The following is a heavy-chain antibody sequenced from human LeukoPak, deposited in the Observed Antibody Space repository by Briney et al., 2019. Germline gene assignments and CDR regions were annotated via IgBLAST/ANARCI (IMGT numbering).Heavy chain of an antibody. CDR3: AREGDITMIVAPRFDY. J-gene: IGHJ4*02. CDR1: GFTFSSYG. Sequence: PGRSLRLSCAASGFTFSSYGMHWVRQAPGKGLEWVAVIWYDGSNKYYADSVKGRFTISRDNSKNTLYLQMNSLRAEDTAVYYCAREGDITMIVAPRFDYWGQGTLVTVSS. D-gene: IGHD3-22*01. CDR2: IWYDGSNK. V-gene: IGHV3-33*01.